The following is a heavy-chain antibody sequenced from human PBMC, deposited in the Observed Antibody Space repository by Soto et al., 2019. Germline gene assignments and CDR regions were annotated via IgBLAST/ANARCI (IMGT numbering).Heavy chain of an antibody. CDR3: ASGMYSSSWYLVDY. CDR2: INPNNDGT. J-gene: IGHJ4*02. V-gene: IGHV1-2*02. D-gene: IGHD6-13*01. CDR1: GYTFTGYY. Sequence: QVQLVQSGAEVKKPGASVKVSCKGSGYTFTGYYMHWVRQAPGQGVEWMGWINPNNDGTNYAQKFQGRVTMTRDTSISTAYMELSRLRSDDTAVYYCASGMYSSSWYLVDYWGQGTLVTVSS.